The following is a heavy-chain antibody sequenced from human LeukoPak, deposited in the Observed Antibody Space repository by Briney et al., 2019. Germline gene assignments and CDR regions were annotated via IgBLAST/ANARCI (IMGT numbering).Heavy chain of an antibody. D-gene: IGHD3-22*01. Sequence: GGSLRLSCAASGFTFDDYAVNWVRQAPGKGLEWVSGISWNSGSIGYADSVRGRFTISRDNAKNSLYLRMNSLRVEDMALYYCVKSPYNYDSNGFHYFDYWGQGTLVTVSS. V-gene: IGHV3-9*03. CDR2: ISWNSGSI. CDR1: GFTFDDYA. CDR3: VKSPYNYDSNGFHYFDY. J-gene: IGHJ4*02.